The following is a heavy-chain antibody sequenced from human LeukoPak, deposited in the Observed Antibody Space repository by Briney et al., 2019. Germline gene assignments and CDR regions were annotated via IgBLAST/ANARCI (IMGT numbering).Heavy chain of an antibody. D-gene: IGHD3-10*01. J-gene: IGHJ4*02. CDR1: GFTFSSYA. V-gene: IGHV3-30-3*01. CDR2: ISYDGSNK. Sequence: GRSLRLSCAASGFTFSSYAMHWVRQAPGKGLEWVAVISYDGSNKYYADSVKGRFTISRDNSKNTLYLQMNSLRSEDTAVYYCATPVMVRGVIRSDYWGQGTLVTVSS. CDR3: ATPVMVRGVIRSDY.